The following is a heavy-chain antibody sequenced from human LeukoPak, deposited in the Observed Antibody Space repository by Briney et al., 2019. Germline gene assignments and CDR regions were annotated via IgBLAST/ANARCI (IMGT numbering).Heavy chain of an antibody. Sequence: GGSLRLSCAASGFTFNNFGMHWVRQAPGKGVEGVADISTDGNYKHSADSVQGRFNMSRDNSKNTLYLQMNSMRVEGTAVYYCAKDRLWFGEKHLDYWGQRTPVTVSS. CDR1: GFTFNNFG. J-gene: IGHJ4*02. CDR3: AKDRLWFGEKHLDY. CDR2: ISTDGNYK. D-gene: IGHD3-10*01. V-gene: IGHV3-30*18.